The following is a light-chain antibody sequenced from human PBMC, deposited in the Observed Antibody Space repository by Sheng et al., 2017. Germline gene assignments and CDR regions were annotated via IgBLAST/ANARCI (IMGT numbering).Light chain of an antibody. CDR2: EVN. V-gene: IGLV2-14*02. CDR3: TSFTSTTTWV. J-gene: IGLJ3*02. CDR1: SSDVGTYDL. Sequence: QSALTQPASVSGSPGQSITISCTGTSSDVGTYDLVSWYQQHPGKAPKFMMYEVNKRPSGVSNRFSGSKSGTSASLAITGLQAEDEATYFCTSFTSTTTWVFGGGTKLTVL.